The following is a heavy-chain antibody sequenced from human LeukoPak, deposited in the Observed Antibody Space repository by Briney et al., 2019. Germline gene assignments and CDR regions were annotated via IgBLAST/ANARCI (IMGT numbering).Heavy chain of an antibody. J-gene: IGHJ5*02. V-gene: IGHV4-34*01. D-gene: IGHD3-10*01. CDR2: INHSGST. CDR1: GGSISSYY. Sequence: SETLSLTCTVSGGSISSYYWSWIRQPAGKGLEWIGEINHSGSTNYNPSLKSRVTISVDTSKNQFSLKLSSVTAADTAVYYCARDPMVRGVSNWFDPWGQGTLVTVSS. CDR3: ARDPMVRGVSNWFDP.